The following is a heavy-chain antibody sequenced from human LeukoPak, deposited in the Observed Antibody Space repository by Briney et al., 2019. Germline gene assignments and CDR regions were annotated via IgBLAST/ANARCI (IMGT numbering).Heavy chain of an antibody. CDR1: GFTFSSYS. V-gene: IGHV3-30*18. CDR3: AKGMGIAVAGDY. CDR2: ISYDGSNK. Sequence: GGSLRLSCAASGFTFSSYSMNWVRQAPGKGLEWVAVISYDGSNKYYADSVKGRFTISRDNSKNTLYLQMNSLRAEDTAVYYCAKGMGIAVAGDYWGQGTLVTVSS. J-gene: IGHJ4*02. D-gene: IGHD6-19*01.